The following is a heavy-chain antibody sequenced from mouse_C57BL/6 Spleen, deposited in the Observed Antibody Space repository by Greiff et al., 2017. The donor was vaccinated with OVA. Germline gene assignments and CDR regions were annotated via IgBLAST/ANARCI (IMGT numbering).Heavy chain of an antibody. J-gene: IGHJ4*01. CDR1: GFTFSDFY. Sequence: EVKLVESGGGLVQSGRSLRLSCATSGFTFSDFYMEWVRQAPGKGLEWIAASRNKANDYTTEYSASVKGRFIVSRDTSQSILYLQMNALRAEDTAIYYCARDALRAGAMDYWGQGTSVTVSS. V-gene: IGHV7-1*01. CDR3: ARDALRAGAMDY. CDR2: SRNKANDYTT. D-gene: IGHD3-2*02.